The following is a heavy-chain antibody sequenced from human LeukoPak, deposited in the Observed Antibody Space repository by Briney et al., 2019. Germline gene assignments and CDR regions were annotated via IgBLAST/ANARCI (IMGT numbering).Heavy chain of an antibody. CDR2: IWYDGSNK. CDR1: GFTFSSYG. V-gene: IGHV3-33*06. D-gene: IGHD1-26*01. J-gene: IGHJ3*02. Sequence: GGSLRLSCAASGFTFSSYGMHWVRQAPGKGLEWVAVIWYDGSNKYYADSVKGRFTISRDNSKNTLYLQMNSLRAEDMAVYYCAKARRPIVGATYAFDIWGQGTMVTVSS. CDR3: AKARRPIVGATYAFDI.